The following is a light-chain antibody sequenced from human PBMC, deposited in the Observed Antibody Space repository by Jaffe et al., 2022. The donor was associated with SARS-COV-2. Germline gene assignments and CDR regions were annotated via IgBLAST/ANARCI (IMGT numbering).Light chain of an antibody. CDR2: DVT. CDR1: TSDIGRSNY. CDR3: SSYTSSSTLGM. V-gene: IGLV2-14*01. J-gene: IGLJ3*02. Sequence: QSALTQPASVSGSPGQSITLSCTGTTSDIGRSNYVSWYQQHPGKAPKLVIYDVTNRPSGVSNRFSGSKSGNTASLTISGLQAEDEADYYCSSYTSSSTLGMFGGGTKLTVL.